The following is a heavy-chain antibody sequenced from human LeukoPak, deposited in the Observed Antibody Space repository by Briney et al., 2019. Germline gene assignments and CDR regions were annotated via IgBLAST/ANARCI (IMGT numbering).Heavy chain of an antibody. CDR3: ARDFVASYNWFDP. Sequence: ASVKVSCKASGYTFSDYYIHWVRQAPGQGLEWMGWINPNSGGTNYAQKFQGRVTMTRDTSISTAYMELSRLRSDDTAVYYCARDFVASYNWFDPWGQGTLVTVSS. J-gene: IGHJ5*02. V-gene: IGHV1-2*02. CDR1: GYTFSDYY. D-gene: IGHD6-6*01. CDR2: INPNSGGT.